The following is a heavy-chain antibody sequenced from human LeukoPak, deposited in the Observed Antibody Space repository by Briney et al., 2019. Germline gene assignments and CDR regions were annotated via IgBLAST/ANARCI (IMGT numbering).Heavy chain of an antibody. CDR2: ISSNGGST. J-gene: IGHJ4*02. CDR3: ARVAWEWEPYYFDY. D-gene: IGHD1-26*01. CDR1: GFTFSSYA. V-gene: IGHV3-64*01. Sequence: GGSLSLSCAASGFTFSSYAMHWVRQAPGKGLEYVSAISSNGGSTYYANSVKGRFTISRDNSKNTLYLQMGSLRAEDMAVYYCARVAWEWEPYYFDYWGQGTLVTVSS.